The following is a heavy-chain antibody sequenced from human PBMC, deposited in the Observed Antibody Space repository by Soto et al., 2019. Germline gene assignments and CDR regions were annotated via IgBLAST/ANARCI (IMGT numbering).Heavy chain of an antibody. CDR2: ISGSGGST. J-gene: IGHJ4*02. Sequence: EVQLLESGGGWVQPGGSLRLSCAASGFTFSSYAMSWVRQAPGKGLGWVSVISGSGGSTYYADSVKGRFAISRDNSKNTLYVQMNSLRAEDTAVYYCAKELYGSGSWNFDYWGQGTLVTVSS. D-gene: IGHD3-10*01. V-gene: IGHV3-23*01. CDR3: AKELYGSGSWNFDY. CDR1: GFTFSSYA.